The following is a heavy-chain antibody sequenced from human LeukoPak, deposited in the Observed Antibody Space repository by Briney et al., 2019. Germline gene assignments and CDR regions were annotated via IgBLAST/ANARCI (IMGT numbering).Heavy chain of an antibody. CDR1: GGTFSSYA. J-gene: IGHJ6*02. D-gene: IGHD6-6*01. V-gene: IGHV1-69*04. Sequence: ASVKVSCKASGGTFSSYAISWVRQAPGQGLEWMGRIIPSLGIANYAQKFQGRVTITADKSTSTAYMELSSLRSEDTAVYYCARDRGADSSTFRGVENYYYYGMDVWGQGTTVTVSS. CDR2: IIPSLGIA. CDR3: ARDRGADSSTFRGVENYYYYGMDV.